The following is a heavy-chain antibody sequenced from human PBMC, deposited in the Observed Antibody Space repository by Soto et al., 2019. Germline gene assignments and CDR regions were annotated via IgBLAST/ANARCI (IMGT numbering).Heavy chain of an antibody. V-gene: IGHV1-3*01. CDR3: ARGYGDYVAYFDY. CDR2: INAGNGNT. D-gene: IGHD4-17*01. J-gene: IGHJ4*02. CDR1: GYTFTIYA. Sequence: ASVKVSCKASGYTFTIYAMHGVLQSPGQRLEWMGWINAGNGNTKYSQKFQGRVTITRDTSASTAYMELSSLRSEDTAVYYCARGYGDYVAYFDYWGQGTLVTVSS.